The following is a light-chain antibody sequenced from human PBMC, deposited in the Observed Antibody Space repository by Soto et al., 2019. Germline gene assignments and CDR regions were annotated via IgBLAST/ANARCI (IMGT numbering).Light chain of an antibody. Sequence: QSVLTQPPSVSAAPGQKVTISCSGSSSNIGNNYVSWYQQLPGTAPKLLIYENNKRPSGIPDRFSGSKSGTSATLGITGLQTGDEADYYCGTWDNGLSAPYVFGTGTKLPS. V-gene: IGLV1-51*02. CDR3: GTWDNGLSAPYV. CDR1: SSNIGNNY. CDR2: ENN. J-gene: IGLJ1*01.